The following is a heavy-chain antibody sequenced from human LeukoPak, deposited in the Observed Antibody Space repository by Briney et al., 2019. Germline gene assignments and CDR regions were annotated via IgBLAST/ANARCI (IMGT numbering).Heavy chain of an antibody. Sequence: ASVKVSCKVSGYTLTELSMHWVRQAPGKGLEWMGGFDPEDGETIYSQKFQGRVTMTEDTSTDTAYMELSSLRSEDTAVYYCATGFWIGSPLSYFDYWGQGTLVTVSS. J-gene: IGHJ4*02. V-gene: IGHV1-24*01. D-gene: IGHD3-3*01. CDR1: GYTLTELS. CDR2: FDPEDGET. CDR3: ATGFWIGSPLSYFDY.